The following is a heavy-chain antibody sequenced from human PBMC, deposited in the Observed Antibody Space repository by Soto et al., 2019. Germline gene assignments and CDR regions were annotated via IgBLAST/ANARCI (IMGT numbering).Heavy chain of an antibody. CDR1: GFTFSSYA. J-gene: IGHJ4*02. CDR2: ISYDGSNK. D-gene: IGHD6-6*01. V-gene: IGHV3-30-3*01. Sequence: QVQLVESGGGVVQPGRSLRLSCAASGFTFSSYAMHWFRQAPGKGLEWVAVISYDGSNKYYADSVKGRFTISRDNSKNTLYLQMNSLRAEDTAVYYCARDRDLYSSSYFDYWGQGTLVTVSS. CDR3: ARDRDLYSSSYFDY.